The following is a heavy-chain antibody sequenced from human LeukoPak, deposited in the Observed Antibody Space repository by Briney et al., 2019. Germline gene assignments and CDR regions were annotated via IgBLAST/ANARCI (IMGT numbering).Heavy chain of an antibody. Sequence: GGSLGLSCAASGFTFRNFGFIWVRQAPGKGLEWISSISSGSFIYYADAVKARFTISRDNTRDSLSLQMNSLRADDTAVYYCARLMFIAVGNWYFDLWGRGTLVTVSS. CDR1: GFTFRNFG. J-gene: IGHJ2*01. CDR3: ARLMFIAVGNWYFDL. CDR2: ISSGSFI. D-gene: IGHD2-15*01. V-gene: IGHV3-21*01.